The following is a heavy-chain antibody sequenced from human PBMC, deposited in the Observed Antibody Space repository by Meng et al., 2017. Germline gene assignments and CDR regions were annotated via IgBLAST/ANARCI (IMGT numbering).Heavy chain of an antibody. Sequence: VQVVLYGAQMKKPGASVKVSCKASGYTFTSYGISWVRQAPGQGLEWMGWISAYNGNTNYAQKLQGRVTMTTDTSTSTAYMELRSLRSDDTAVYYCARGGSRYYGDYNWYFDLWGRGTLVTVSS. CDR3: ARGGSRYYGDYNWYFDL. CDR1: GYTFTSYG. J-gene: IGHJ2*01. CDR2: ISAYNGNT. D-gene: IGHD4-17*01. V-gene: IGHV1-18*01.